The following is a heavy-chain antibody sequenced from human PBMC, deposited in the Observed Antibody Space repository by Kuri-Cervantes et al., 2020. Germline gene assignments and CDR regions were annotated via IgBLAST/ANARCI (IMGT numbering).Heavy chain of an antibody. CDR1: GGFFRGYY. V-gene: IGHV4-34*01. J-gene: IGHJ6*03. D-gene: IGHD2-15*01. CDR3: ARVNLSRYCSGGTCYSVRYMDV. Sequence: SQTLSLICAVYGGFFRGYYWSWIRQPPGKGLEWIGEINHSGSTNYNPSLKRRVTISVDTSKNQFSLRLSSVTAADTAVYYCARVNLSRYCSGGTCYSVRYMDVWGKGITVTVSS. CDR2: INHSGST.